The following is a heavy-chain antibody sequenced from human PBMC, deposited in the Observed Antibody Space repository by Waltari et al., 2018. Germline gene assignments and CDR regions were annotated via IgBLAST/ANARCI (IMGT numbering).Heavy chain of an antibody. CDR1: GFTFDNHE. Sequence: QLVESGGGLVQPAGSLRLSCAASGFTFDNHEMNWVRQAPGKGLEWVSYITTSSNTRYYADSVKGRFTISRDNAKSLLYLQMNTLRAEDTAVYYCARASKTALVTGTFDIWGQGTMVTVSS. CDR2: ITTSSNTR. J-gene: IGHJ3*02. CDR3: ARASKTALVTGTFDI. D-gene: IGHD5-18*01. V-gene: IGHV3-48*03.